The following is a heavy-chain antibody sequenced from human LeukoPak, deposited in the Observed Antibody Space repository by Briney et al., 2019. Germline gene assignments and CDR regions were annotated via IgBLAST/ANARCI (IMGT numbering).Heavy chain of an antibody. CDR2: ISGSGGST. CDR3: AKRGPAGWYGVSTDAFDI. D-gene: IGHD6-19*01. J-gene: IGHJ3*02. V-gene: IGHV3-23*01. CDR1: GFTFSSYA. Sequence: GGSLRLSCAASGFTFSSYAMSWVRQAPGKGLEWVSAISGSGGSTYYADSVKGRFTISRDNSKNTLYLQMNSLRAEDTAVYYCAKRGPAGWYGVSTDAFDIWGQGTMVTVSS.